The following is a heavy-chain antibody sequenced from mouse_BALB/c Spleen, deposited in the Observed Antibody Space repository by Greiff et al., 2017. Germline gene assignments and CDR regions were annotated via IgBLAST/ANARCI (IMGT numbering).Heavy chain of an antibody. V-gene: IGHV5-6-5*01. D-gene: IGHD2-4*01. J-gene: IGHJ2*01. CDR1: GFTFSSYA. CDR3: AREPYDYDDYFDY. CDR2: ISSGGST. Sequence: EVKLVESGGGLVKPGGSLKLSCAASGFTFSSYAMSWVRQTPEKRLEWVASISSGGSTYYPDSVKGRFTISRDNARNILYLQMSSLRSEDTAMYYCAREPYDYDDYFDYWGQGTTLTVSS.